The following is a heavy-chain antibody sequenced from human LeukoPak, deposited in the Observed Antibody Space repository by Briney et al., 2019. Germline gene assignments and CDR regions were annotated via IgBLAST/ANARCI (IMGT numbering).Heavy chain of an antibody. CDR1: GFTFSSYA. D-gene: IGHD3-3*01. J-gene: IGHJ4*02. V-gene: IGHV3-23*01. Sequence: PGGSLRLSCAASGFTFSSYAMSWVRQAPGKGLEWVSAISDSGGSTYYADSVKGRFTISRDNYKNTLYLQMNSLRAEDTAVYYCAKDGEYYDFWSGYPHYFDYWGQGTLVTVSS. CDR2: ISDSGGST. CDR3: AKDGEYYDFWSGYPHYFDY.